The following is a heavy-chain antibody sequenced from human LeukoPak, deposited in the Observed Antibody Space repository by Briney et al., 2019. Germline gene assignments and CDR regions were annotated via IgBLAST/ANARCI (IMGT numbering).Heavy chain of an antibody. CDR3: ARQGLAAAGSYYYYYYMDV. D-gene: IGHD6-13*01. J-gene: IGHJ6*03. Sequence: GESLKISCKGSGYSFTSYWIGWVRQMPGKGLEWMGIIYPGDSDTRYSPSFQGQVTISADKSISTAYLQWSSLKASDTAMYYCARQGLAAAGSYYYYYYMDVWGKGTTVTISS. CDR1: GYSFTSYW. V-gene: IGHV5-51*01. CDR2: IYPGDSDT.